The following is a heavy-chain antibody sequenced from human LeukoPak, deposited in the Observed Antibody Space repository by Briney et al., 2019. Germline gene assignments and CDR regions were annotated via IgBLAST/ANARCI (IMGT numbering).Heavy chain of an antibody. J-gene: IGHJ4*02. D-gene: IGHD4-17*01. CDR1: TGSITSDF. V-gene: IGHV4-4*07. Sequence: SETLSLTCSVSTGSITSDFWNWIRQPAGKGLEWIGRIYTSGSTNYNPSPKSRVTMSVDTSKNQFSLKLSSVTAADTAVYYCAREFMTTVTTQTFDYWGQGTLVTVSS. CDR2: IYTSGST. CDR3: AREFMTTVTTQTFDY.